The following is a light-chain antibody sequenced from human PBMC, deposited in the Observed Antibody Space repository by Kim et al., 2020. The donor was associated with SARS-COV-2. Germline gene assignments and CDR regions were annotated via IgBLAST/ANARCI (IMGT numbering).Light chain of an antibody. Sequence: APGKTAGITCGGNNVGIKPVHWYQQKLGQAPVLVIYYSTDRPSGIPERFSGSNAGNTATLTISRVEAGDEADYFCQVWVTNSNHPVFGGGTKLTVL. CDR2: YST. CDR1: NVGIKP. J-gene: IGLJ2*01. CDR3: QVWVTNSNHPV. V-gene: IGLV3-21*01.